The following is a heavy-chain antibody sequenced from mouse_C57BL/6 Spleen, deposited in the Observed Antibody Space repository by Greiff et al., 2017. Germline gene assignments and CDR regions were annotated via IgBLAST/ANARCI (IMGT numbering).Heavy chain of an antibody. J-gene: IGHJ4*01. D-gene: IGHD1-1*01. V-gene: IGHV1-72*01. CDR1: GYTFTSYW. CDR3: ARTGASSYYVYAMDY. Sequence: QVQLQQPGAELVKPGASVKLSCKASGYTFTSYWMHWVKQRPGRGLEWIGRIDPNSGGTKYNEKFKSKATLTVDKPSSTAYMQLSSLTSEYSAVYYCARTGASSYYVYAMDYWGQGTSVTVSS. CDR2: IDPNSGGT.